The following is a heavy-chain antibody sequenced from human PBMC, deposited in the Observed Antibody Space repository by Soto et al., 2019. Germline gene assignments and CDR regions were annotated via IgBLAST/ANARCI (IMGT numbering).Heavy chain of an antibody. V-gene: IGHV3-53*02. J-gene: IGHJ6*02. D-gene: IGHD3-16*01. CDR3: ARGRDGGHYYYGLDV. CDR1: GFTVSSNY. Sequence: EVQLVETGGGLIQPGGSLRLSCVASGFTVSSNYMIWVRQAPGKGLEWVSLIYSGDTTSHYADSVKGRVAFSRDNSRNTLQLQRSSLRADDTAVYYCARGRDGGHYYYGLDVWGQGTTVTVSS. CDR2: IYSGDTT.